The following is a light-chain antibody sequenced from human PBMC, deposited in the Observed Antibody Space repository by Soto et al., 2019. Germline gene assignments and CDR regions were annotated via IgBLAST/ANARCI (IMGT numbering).Light chain of an antibody. Sequence: QSVLTQPPSASGTPGQRVTISCSGSSSNIGSNTVNWYQQLPGTAPKLLIYSNNQRPSGVPDRFSGSKSGTSNSLALSGLQSEDEADYDFEAWDDRLNGVVFGGGTQLTVL. CDR2: SNN. CDR1: SSNIGSNT. CDR3: EAWDDRLNGVV. V-gene: IGLV1-44*01. J-gene: IGLJ2*01.